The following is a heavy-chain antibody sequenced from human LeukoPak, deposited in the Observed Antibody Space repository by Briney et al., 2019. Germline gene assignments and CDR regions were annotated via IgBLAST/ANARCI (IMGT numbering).Heavy chain of an antibody. V-gene: IGHV3-74*01. J-gene: IGHJ4*02. CDR1: GFTFSSYW. CDR3: ARPLGSVSYSEDFFDY. D-gene: IGHD1-26*01. Sequence: GGSLRLSCAASGFTFSSYWMHWVRQAPGKGLVWVSRINGEGSSTSYADSVKGRFTISRDNAKNTLYLQMNSLRAEDTAVYYCARPLGSVSYSEDFFDYWGQGTLVTVSS. CDR2: INGEGSST.